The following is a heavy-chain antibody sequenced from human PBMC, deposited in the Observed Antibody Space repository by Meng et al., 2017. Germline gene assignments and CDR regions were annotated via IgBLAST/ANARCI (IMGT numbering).Heavy chain of an antibody. CDR2: INHSGST. CDR1: VGSFSGYS. Sequence: QARLLAWGAGLLKTSGTLSLPRAVYVGSFSGYSGSWIRQPPGKGLEWIGEINHSGSTNYNPSLKSRVTISVDTSKNQFSLKLSSVTAADTAVYYCARGRPEQYSSSWYGDWFDPWGQGTLVTVSS. J-gene: IGHJ5*02. CDR3: ARGRPEQYSSSWYGDWFDP. V-gene: IGHV4-34*01. D-gene: IGHD6-13*01.